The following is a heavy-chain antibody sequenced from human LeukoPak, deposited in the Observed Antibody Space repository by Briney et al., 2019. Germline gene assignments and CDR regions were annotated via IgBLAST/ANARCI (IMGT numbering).Heavy chain of an antibody. CDR3: ARGYGGRNKRRNTYYYDSSGYYYFDY. V-gene: IGHV4-34*01. D-gene: IGHD3-22*01. CDR1: GGSFSGYY. Sequence: SETLSLTCAVYGGSFSGYYWSWIRQPPGXXLEWIGEINHSGSTXYNPSLKSRVTISVDTSKNQFSLKLSSVTAADTAVYYCARGYGGRNKRRNTYYYDSSGYYYFDYWGQGTLVTVSS. CDR2: INHSGST. J-gene: IGHJ4*02.